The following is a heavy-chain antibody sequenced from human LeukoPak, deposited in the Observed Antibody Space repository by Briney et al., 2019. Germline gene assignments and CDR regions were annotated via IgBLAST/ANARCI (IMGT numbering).Heavy chain of an antibody. CDR3: ARYSSGWGWDF. D-gene: IGHD6-19*01. CDR2: ISGSGGIT. V-gene: IGHV3-23*01. Sequence: GGSLRLSCAASGFTFGSYAIYWVRQAPGKGLEWVSGISGSGGITYFADSVKGRFTISRDNSKNTLLLQMNSLRPEDTALYYCARYSSGWGWDFWGQGALVTVSS. J-gene: IGHJ4*02. CDR1: GFTFGSYA.